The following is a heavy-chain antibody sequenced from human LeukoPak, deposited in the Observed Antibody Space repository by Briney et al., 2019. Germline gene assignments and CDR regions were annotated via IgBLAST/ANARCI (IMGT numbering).Heavy chain of an antibody. Sequence: PSETLSLTCTVSGGSISSYYWSWIRQPPGKGLEWIGYIYYSGSTNYNPSLKSRVTISVDTSKNQFSLKLSSATAADTVVYYCARSGMATNNAFDIWGQGTMVIVSS. CDR3: ARSGMATNNAFDI. CDR1: GGSISSYY. D-gene: IGHD5-24*01. J-gene: IGHJ3*02. V-gene: IGHV4-59*08. CDR2: IYYSGST.